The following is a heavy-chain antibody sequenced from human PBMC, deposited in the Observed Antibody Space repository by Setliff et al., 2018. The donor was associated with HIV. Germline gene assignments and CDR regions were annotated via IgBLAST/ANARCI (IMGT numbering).Heavy chain of an antibody. Sequence: GESLKISCKGSGYTFTNYWIAWVRQMPGKGLEWMGSIFPDDSDTRYTPSTQGQVTISSDKSITTAYLQWSSLRASDTAMYYCARGTTGSRFFDYWGQGALVTVSS. CDR3: ARGTTGSRFFDY. J-gene: IGHJ4*02. CDR2: IFPDDSDT. CDR1: GYTFTNYW. D-gene: IGHD1-7*01. V-gene: IGHV5-51*01.